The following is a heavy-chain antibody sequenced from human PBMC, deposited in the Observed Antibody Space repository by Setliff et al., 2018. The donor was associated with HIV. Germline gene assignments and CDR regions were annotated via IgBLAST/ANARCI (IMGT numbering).Heavy chain of an antibody. CDR2: IYYSGST. Sequence: SETLSLTCTVSGGSIGSHFWSWIRQPPGKGLEWIGGIYYSGSTNYNPSLKSRVTLSLDTSKNQFSLKLSSVTAADTAVYYCARGGTRWLQRGFDYWGQGTLVTVSS. D-gene: IGHD5-12*01. CDR3: ARGGTRWLQRGFDY. V-gene: IGHV4-59*08. J-gene: IGHJ4*02. CDR1: GGSIGSHF.